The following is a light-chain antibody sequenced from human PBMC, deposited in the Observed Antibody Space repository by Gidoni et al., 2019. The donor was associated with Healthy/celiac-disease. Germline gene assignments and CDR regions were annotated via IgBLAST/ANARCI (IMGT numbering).Light chain of an antibody. CDR1: QDISNY. CDR2: DAS. Sequence: DTQITQSPSSLSASVGDRVTITCQASQDISNYLNWYQQKPEKAPKLLIYDASNLETGVPSRFSGSGSGTDFTFTISSLQPEDIATYYCQQYDNLPLTFGGGTKVEIK. CDR3: QQYDNLPLT. J-gene: IGKJ4*01. V-gene: IGKV1-33*01.